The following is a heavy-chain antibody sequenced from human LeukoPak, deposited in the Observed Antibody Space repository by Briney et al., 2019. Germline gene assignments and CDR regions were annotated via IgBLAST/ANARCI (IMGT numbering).Heavy chain of an antibody. CDR1: GVSISSGSNY. Sequence: PSETLSLTCSVSGVSISSGSNYWGWIRQPPGKTLEWIGSIYSSGNTYYNPSLKSRVIILINTAKNHFSLKLSSVTAADTAVYYCARGDSSSYDPWGQGTLVTVSS. D-gene: IGHD6-6*01. J-gene: IGHJ5*02. CDR3: ARGDSSSYDP. V-gene: IGHV4-39*07. CDR2: IYSSGNT.